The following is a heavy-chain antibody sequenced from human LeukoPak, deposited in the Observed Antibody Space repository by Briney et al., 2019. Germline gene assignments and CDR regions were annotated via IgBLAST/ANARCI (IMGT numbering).Heavy chain of an antibody. Sequence: GGSLRLSCAASEFTFSSYAMSWVRQAPGKGLEWVSTIGNGGGSTYYADSVKGRFTISRDNSKNTLYLQMNSLRAEDTAVYYCAKGPSLVASQNEYWGQGTLVTVSS. CDR2: IGNGGGST. CDR3: AKGPSLVASQNEY. J-gene: IGHJ4*02. D-gene: IGHD3-16*02. V-gene: IGHV3-23*01. CDR1: EFTFSSYA.